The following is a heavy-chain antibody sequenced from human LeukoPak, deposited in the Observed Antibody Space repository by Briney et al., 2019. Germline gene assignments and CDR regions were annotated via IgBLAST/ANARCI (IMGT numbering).Heavy chain of an antibody. CDR3: ATLGVWSPVFLLGELARWFDP. CDR1: GYTLTELS. CDR2: FDPGDGET. Sequence: ASVKISCKVSGYTLTELSMHWVRQAPGKGLEWMGGFDPGDGETIYAQKFQGRVTMTEDTSTDTAYMELSSLRSEDTAVYYCATLGVWSPVFLLGELARWFDPWGQGTLVTVSS. V-gene: IGHV1-24*01. J-gene: IGHJ5*02. D-gene: IGHD3-16*01.